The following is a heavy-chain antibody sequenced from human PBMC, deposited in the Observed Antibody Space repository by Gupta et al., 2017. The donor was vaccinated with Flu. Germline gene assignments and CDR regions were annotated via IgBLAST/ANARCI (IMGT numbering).Heavy chain of an antibody. CDR1: GYTFTDHY. V-gene: IGHV1-69-2*01. J-gene: IGHJ4*02. D-gene: IGHD1-26*01. CDR3: ATLPTVGATLDFDV. Sequence: SGYTFTDHYINWVQQAPGKGLEWMGRVDPEDDKTVYAEKFQDRVTITADTSTDTSYMELSSLRAEDTAIYYCATLPTVGATLDFDVWGQGTLVTVSS. CDR2: VDPEDDKT.